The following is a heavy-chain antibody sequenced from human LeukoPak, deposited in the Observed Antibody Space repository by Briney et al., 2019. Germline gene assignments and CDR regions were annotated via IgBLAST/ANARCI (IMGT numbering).Heavy chain of an antibody. CDR1: GYTFTDYY. D-gene: IGHD6-19*01. J-gene: IGHJ3*01. CDR3: AREIAVTGTKAFDV. CDR2: INPNSGGT. V-gene: IGHV1-2*02. Sequence: ASVKVSCKASGYTFTDYYIHWVRQAPGQELEWMGWINPNSGGTNYAQNFQGRVTMTRDTPISTAYMELSRLTSDDMAVYYCAREIAVTGTKAFDVWGQGTMVTVSS.